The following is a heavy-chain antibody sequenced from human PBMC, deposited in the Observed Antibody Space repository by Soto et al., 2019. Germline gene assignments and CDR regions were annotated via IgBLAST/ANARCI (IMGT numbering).Heavy chain of an antibody. D-gene: IGHD1-26*01. J-gene: IGHJ4*02. CDR2: IGSGAGTFV. V-gene: IGHV3-48*02. Sequence: EVQLVESGGDLAQPGGSLRLSCAVSGFTFTNFGMIWVRQAPGKGLAWVSFIGSGAGTFVSYADSVKGRFTISRDNAKNSLYLQMNSLRDDDTAVYYCVRDLDGILDFDYWGQGTLVTVSS. CDR3: VRDLDGILDFDY. CDR1: GFTFTNFG.